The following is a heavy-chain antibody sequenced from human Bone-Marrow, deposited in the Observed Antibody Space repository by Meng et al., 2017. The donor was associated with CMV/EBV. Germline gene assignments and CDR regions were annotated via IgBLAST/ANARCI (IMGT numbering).Heavy chain of an antibody. CDR3: AKDKGGSIWSFDY. V-gene: IGHV3-23*01. D-gene: IGHD3-3*01. Sequence: CAVDGCTFSTYAMTWGRQATGKGLELVSAISSSAASTNYADSVPGRFTIYRDNSKNTLYLQMHSLRADETAIYYCAKDKGGSIWSFDYWGQGTLVTVSS. CDR2: ISSSAAST. CDR1: GCTFSTYA. J-gene: IGHJ4*02.